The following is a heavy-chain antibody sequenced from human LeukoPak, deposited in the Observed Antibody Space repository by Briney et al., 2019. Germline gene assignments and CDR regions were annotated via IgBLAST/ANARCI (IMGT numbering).Heavy chain of an antibody. J-gene: IGHJ4*02. V-gene: IGHV1-3*01. CDR3: ASSGYCSGGSCYPNYFDY. D-gene: IGHD2-15*01. CDR2: INAGNGNT. CDR1: GYTFTSYA. Sequence: ASVKVSCKASGYTFTSYAMHWVRQAPGQRLEWMGWINAGNGNTKYSQKFQGRVTITRDTSASTAYMELSSLRSEDTAVYYCASSGYCSGGSCYPNYFDYWGQETLVTVSS.